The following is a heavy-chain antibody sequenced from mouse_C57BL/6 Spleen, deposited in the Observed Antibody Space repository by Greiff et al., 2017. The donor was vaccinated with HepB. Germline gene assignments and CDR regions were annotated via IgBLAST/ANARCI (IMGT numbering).Heavy chain of an antibody. CDR2: ISSGSSTI. V-gene: IGHV5-17*01. D-gene: IGHD1-1*01. CDR3: ARDPFITTVVATEYFDY. Sequence: EVKVVESGGGLVKPGGSLKLSCAASGFTFSDYGMHWVRQAPEKGLEWVAYISSGSSTIYYADTVKGRFTISRDNAKNTLFLQMTSLRSEDTAMYYCARDPFITTVVATEYFDYWGQGTTLTVSS. J-gene: IGHJ2*01. CDR1: GFTFSDYG.